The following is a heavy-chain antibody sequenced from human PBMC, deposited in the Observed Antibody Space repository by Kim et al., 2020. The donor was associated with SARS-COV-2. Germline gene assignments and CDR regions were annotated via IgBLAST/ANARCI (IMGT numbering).Heavy chain of an antibody. D-gene: IGHD1-7*01. V-gene: IGHV4-34*01. CDR2: INHSGST. Sequence: SETLSLTCAVYGGSFSGYYWSWIRQPPGKGLEWIGEINHSGSTNYNPSLKSRVTISVDTSKNQFSLKLSSVTAADTAVYYCARGQYNWNYDWFDPWGQGT. J-gene: IGHJ5*02. CDR3: ARGQYNWNYDWFDP. CDR1: GGSFSGYY.